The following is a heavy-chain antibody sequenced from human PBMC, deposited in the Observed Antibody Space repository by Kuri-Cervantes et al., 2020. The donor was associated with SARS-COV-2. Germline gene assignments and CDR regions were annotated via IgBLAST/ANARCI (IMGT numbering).Heavy chain of an antibody. V-gene: IGHV6-1*01. Sequence: SETLSLTCAISGDSVSSNSAAWNWIRQSPSRGLEWLGRTYYRSKWYNDYAVSVKSRITINPDTSKNQFSLQLSSVTAADTAVYYCARWELLFPSDAFDIWGQGTMVTVSS. CDR1: GDSVSSNSAA. D-gene: IGHD1-26*01. CDR3: ARWELLFPSDAFDI. J-gene: IGHJ3*02. CDR2: TYYRSKWYN.